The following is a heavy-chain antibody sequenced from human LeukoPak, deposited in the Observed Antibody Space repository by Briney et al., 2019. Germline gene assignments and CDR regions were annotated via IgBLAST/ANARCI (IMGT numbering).Heavy chain of an antibody. CDR1: GYTFTSYG. D-gene: IGHD3-10*01. J-gene: IGHJ4*02. CDR2: ISAYNDNT. CDR3: AREERQYGSGQGGDY. Sequence: ASVKVSCKASGYTFTSYGISWVRQAPGQGLEWMGWISAYNDNTNYAQKLQGRVTMTTDTSTSTAYMELRSLRSDNTAVYYCAREERQYGSGQGGDYWGQGTLVTVSS. V-gene: IGHV1-18*01.